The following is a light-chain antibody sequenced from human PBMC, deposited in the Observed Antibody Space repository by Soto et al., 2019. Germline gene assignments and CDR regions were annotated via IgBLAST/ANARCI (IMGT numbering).Light chain of an antibody. CDR2: DVS. V-gene: IGLV2-14*03. CDR3: SSFTRSNSYV. Sequence: QAVVTQPASVSGSPGQSITISCTGTSSDVGAYNYVSWYQQHPGKVPKLMIYDVSDRPSGVSNRFSGSKSGNTASLTISGLHDEDEADYYCSSFTRSNSYVFGTGTKLTVL. CDR1: SSDVGAYNY. J-gene: IGLJ1*01.